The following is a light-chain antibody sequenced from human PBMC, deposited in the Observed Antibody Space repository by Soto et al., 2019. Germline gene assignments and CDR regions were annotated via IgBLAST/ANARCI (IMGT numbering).Light chain of an antibody. CDR2: EVS. CDR3: SSYAGSNVV. Sequence: QSVLTQPPSASGSPGQSVTISCTGASSDVGGYKDVSWYQQHPGKAPKLMIYEVSKRPSGVPDRFSGSKSGNTAALTVSGLQSEDEADYYCSSYAGSNVVFGGGTQLTVL. V-gene: IGLV2-8*01. J-gene: IGLJ2*01. CDR1: SSDVGGYKD.